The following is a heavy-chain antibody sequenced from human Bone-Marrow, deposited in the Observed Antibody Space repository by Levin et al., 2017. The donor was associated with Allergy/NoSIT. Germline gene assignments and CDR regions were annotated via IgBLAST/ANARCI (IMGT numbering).Heavy chain of an antibody. V-gene: IGHV3-30-3*01. CDR3: ARDPSQYCSSISGYPHWFDP. Sequence: GGSLRLSCAASGFTFNNYAMHWVRQAPGKGLEWVAFISYDGSNQYYADSVKGRFTISRDNSKNTLYLQMTSLRPADTTVYYCARDPSQYCSSISGYPHWFDPWGQGTLVTVSS. J-gene: IGHJ5*02. CDR2: ISYDGSNQ. CDR1: GFTFNNYA. D-gene: IGHD2-2*01.